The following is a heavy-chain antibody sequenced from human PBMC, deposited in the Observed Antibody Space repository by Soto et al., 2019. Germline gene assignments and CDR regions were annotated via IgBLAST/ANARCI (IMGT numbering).Heavy chain of an antibody. CDR2: VSGTGALT. Sequence: VQLVESGGGLVQPGGSLRLSCAASGFTFSTFAMSWVRQAPEKGLEWVSAVSGTGALTHYADSVKGRFTVSRDNSKDTLYRQMHSLRAEDTAIYYCAKGDIVMIRAGISFDSWGQGSLVTVSS. CDR3: AKGDIVMIRAGISFDS. J-gene: IGHJ4*02. V-gene: IGHV3-23*04. D-gene: IGHD2-15*01. CDR1: GFTFSTFA.